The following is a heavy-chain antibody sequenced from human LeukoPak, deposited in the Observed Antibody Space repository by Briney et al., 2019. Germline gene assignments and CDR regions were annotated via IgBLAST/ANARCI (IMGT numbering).Heavy chain of an antibody. J-gene: IGHJ3*02. CDR2: IKIKTDGGTT. CDR3: TTGLSVGGAFDI. D-gene: IGHD3-16*01. CDR1: GFTFSNAW. V-gene: IGHV3-15*01. Sequence: GGSLRLSCAASGFTFSNAWMSWVRQAPGKGLEWVGRIKIKTDGGTTDYAAPVKGRFTISRDDSKNTLYLQMNSLKTEDTAVYYCTTGLSVGGAFDIWGQGTMVTVSS.